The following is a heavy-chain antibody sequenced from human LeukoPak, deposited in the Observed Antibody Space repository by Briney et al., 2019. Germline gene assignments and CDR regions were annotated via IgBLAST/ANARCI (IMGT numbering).Heavy chain of an antibody. CDR2: IYYSGST. CDR3: ARGTTVTGYYYYYGMDV. V-gene: IGHV4-30-4*01. Sequence: SETLSLTCTVSGGSFYSGDYYWSWIRQPPGKGLQWIGYIYYSGSTYSNPSLKSRVTISVDTSKSQFSLKLSSVTAADTAVYYCARGTTVTGYYYYYGMDVWGQGTTVTVSS. D-gene: IGHD4-17*01. J-gene: IGHJ6*02. CDR1: GGSFYSGDYY.